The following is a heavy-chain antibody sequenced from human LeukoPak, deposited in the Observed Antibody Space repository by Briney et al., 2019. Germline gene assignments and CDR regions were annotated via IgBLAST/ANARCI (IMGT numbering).Heavy chain of an antibody. V-gene: IGHV1-24*01. J-gene: IGHJ4*02. CDR3: ARMNREGIQPPFDY. Sequence: ASVKVSCKVSGYTLTELSMHWVRQAPGKGLEWMGGFDPEDGETIYAQKFQGRVTMTEDTSTDTAYMELSSLRSEDTAVYYCARMNREGIQPPFDYWGQGTLVTVSS. CDR1: GYTLTELS. CDR2: FDPEDGET. D-gene: IGHD5-18*01.